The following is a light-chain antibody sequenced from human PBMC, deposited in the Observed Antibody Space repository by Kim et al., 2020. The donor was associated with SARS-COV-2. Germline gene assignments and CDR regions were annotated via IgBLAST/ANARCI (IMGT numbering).Light chain of an antibody. CDR3: SSRDTSGERFV. Sequence: SSELTQAPAVSVALGQTVRITCQGDSLRSYYASWYQLKPGQAPVLVNYGQNNRPSGIPDRFSASSSGDTTSLTITGAQATDEADYYCSSRDTSGERFVFGAGTKVTVL. CDR1: SLRSYY. CDR2: GQN. V-gene: IGLV3-19*01. J-gene: IGLJ1*01.